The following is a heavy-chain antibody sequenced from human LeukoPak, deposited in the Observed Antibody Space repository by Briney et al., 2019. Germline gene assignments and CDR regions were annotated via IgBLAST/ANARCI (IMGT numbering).Heavy chain of an antibody. J-gene: IGHJ6*02. V-gene: IGHV5-51*01. CDR3: ARGAYGSGSSYNYYGMDV. CDR2: IYPYDSDT. Sequence: GESLKISCKGSGYSFGNRWIGWVRQMPGKSLEGMGIIYPYDSDTIYSPSFEGQVTISADKSISTAYLQWSSLKASDSAMYYCARGAYGSGSSYNYYGMDVWGQGTTVTVSS. CDR1: GYSFGNRW. D-gene: IGHD3-10*01.